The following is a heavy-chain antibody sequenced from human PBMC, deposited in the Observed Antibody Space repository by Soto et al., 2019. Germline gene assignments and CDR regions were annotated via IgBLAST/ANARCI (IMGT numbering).Heavy chain of an antibody. J-gene: IGHJ3*02. CDR2: MNPNSGNT. V-gene: IGHV1-8*01. CDR1: GYTFTSYD. Sequence: QVQLVQSGAEVKKPGASVKVSCKASGYTFTSYDINWVRQATGQGLEWMGWMNPNSGNTGYAQKFQGRVTMTRNTSISTAYMELGSLRSEDTAVYYCAAWKGAAALGARGEDAFDIWGQGTMVTVSS. CDR3: AAWKGAAALGARGEDAFDI. D-gene: IGHD6-13*01.